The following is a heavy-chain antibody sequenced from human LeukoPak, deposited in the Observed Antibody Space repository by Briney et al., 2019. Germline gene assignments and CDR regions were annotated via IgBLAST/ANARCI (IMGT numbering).Heavy chain of an antibody. J-gene: IGHJ5*02. CDR3: ARGIAVAGPVNWFDP. CDR1: GGSISSYY. V-gene: IGHV4-34*01. D-gene: IGHD6-19*01. Sequence: SETLSLTCTVSGGSISSYYWTWIRQPPGKGLEWIGEINHSGSTNYNPSLKSRVTISVDTSKNQFSLKLSSVTAADTAVYYCARGIAVAGPVNWFDPWGQGTLVTVSS. CDR2: INHSGST.